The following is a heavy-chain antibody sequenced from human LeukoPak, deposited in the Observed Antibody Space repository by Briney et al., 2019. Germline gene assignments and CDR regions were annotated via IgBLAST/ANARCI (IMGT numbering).Heavy chain of an antibody. CDR2: IYYSGST. D-gene: IGHD1/OR15-1a*01. Sequence: SETLSLTCTVSGGSINNYYWSWIRQPPGKGLEWIGYIYYSGSTNYNPSLKSRVTLSVDTSKSQFSLKLSALTTADTAVYYCARGNNYFDYWGQGTLVTVSS. CDR1: GGSINNYY. V-gene: IGHV4-59*01. J-gene: IGHJ4*02. CDR3: ARGNNYFDY.